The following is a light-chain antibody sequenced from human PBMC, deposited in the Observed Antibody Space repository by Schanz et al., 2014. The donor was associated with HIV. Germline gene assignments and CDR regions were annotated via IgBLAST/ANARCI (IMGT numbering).Light chain of an antibody. CDR1: QRVSSSY. CDR2: GAS. Sequence: EIVLTQSPGTLSLSPGERATLSCRGRQRVSSSYLAWYQQKPGQSPRLLIYGASSRATGIPDRFSGSGSGTDFTLTISRLEPEDFAVYYCQQYGSSPETFGPGTKVDIK. CDR3: QQYGSSPET. J-gene: IGKJ3*01. V-gene: IGKV3-20*01.